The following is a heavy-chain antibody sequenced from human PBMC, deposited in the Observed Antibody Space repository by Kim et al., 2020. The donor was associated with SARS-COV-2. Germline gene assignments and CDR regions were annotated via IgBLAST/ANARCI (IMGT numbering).Heavy chain of an antibody. Sequence: SETLSLTCTVSGGSISSYYWRWIRQPPGKGLEWIGYIYYSGSTNYNPSLKSRVTISVDTSKNQFSLKLSSVTAADTAVYYCARGANYYYFDYWGQGTLVTVSS. V-gene: IGHV4-59*01. CDR2: IYYSGST. CDR3: ARGANYYYFDY. D-gene: IGHD1-7*01. CDR1: GGSISSYY. J-gene: IGHJ4*02.